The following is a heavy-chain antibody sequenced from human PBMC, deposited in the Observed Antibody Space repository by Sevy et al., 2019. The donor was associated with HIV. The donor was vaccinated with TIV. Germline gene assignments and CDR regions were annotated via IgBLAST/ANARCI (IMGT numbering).Heavy chain of an antibody. J-gene: IGHJ4*02. CDR3: ARDYYDSSGYLDLFGY. CDR2: ISNSGGTT. CDR1: GFTFSDYY. D-gene: IGHD3-22*01. V-gene: IGHV3-11*04. Sequence: GGSLRLSCAASGFTFSDYYMSWIRQAPGKGLEWVSYISNSGGTTYYADSVKGRFTISRDNAKNSLYLQMNSLRAEDTAVYYCARDYYDSSGYLDLFGYWGQGTLVTVSS.